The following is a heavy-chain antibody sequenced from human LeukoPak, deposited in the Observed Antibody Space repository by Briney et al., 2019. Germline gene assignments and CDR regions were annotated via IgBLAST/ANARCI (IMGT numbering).Heavy chain of an antibody. V-gene: IGHV4-4*07. D-gene: IGHD6-13*01. J-gene: IGHJ4*02. CDR1: GGSISRYY. CDR2: IYTSGST. CDR3: AREVRAYSSSWYVFDY. Sequence: SGTLSLTCTVSGGSISRYYWSWIRQPAGKGLEWIGRIYTSGSTNYNPSLKSRGTMSVDTSKNQFSLKLSSVTAADTAVYYCAREVRAYSSSWYVFDYWGQGTLVTVSS.